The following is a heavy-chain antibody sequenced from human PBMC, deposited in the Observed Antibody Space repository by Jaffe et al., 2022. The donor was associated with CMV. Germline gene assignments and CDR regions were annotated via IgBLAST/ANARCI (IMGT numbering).Heavy chain of an antibody. V-gene: IGHV4-34*01. CDR1: GGSFSGYY. CDR2: INHSGST. D-gene: IGHD3-10*01. Sequence: QVQLQQWGAGLLKPSETLSLTCAVYGGSFSGYYWSWIRQPPGKGLEWIGEINHSGSTNYNPSLKSRVTISVDTSKNQFSLKLSSVTAADTAVYYCARGLGVSSGSYPHYYYYYYMDVWGKGTTVTVSS. J-gene: IGHJ6*03. CDR3: ARGLGVSSGSYPHYYYYYYMDV.